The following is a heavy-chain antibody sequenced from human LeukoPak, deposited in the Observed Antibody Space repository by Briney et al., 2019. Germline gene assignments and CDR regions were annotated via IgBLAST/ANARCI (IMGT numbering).Heavy chain of an antibody. CDR2: ITDSGFTT. Sequence: PGGSLGLSCAASVFTFSSYAMSWVRQAPGKGPEWVSGITDSGFTTFYANSVKGRFTISRDNSKNTLYLQMNSLRAEDTAVYYCANAGFCSSTTCYNPFDHWGQGTLVTVSS. CDR1: VFTFSSYA. V-gene: IGHV3-23*01. D-gene: IGHD2-2*02. CDR3: ANAGFCSSTTCYNPFDH. J-gene: IGHJ4*02.